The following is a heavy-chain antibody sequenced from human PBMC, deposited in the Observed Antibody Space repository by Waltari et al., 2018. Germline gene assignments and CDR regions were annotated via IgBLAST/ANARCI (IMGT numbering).Heavy chain of an antibody. J-gene: IGHJ4*02. V-gene: IGHV4-4*09. CDR2: IYTSGST. D-gene: IGHD2-21*01. CDR1: GGSISSYY. Sequence: QVQLQESGPGLVKPSETLSLTCTVSGGSISSYYWSWIRQPPGKGLEWIGYIYTSGSTNYTPSLKSRVTISVDTSKNQFSLKLSSVTAADTAVYYCARGDCGGDCYSYYFDYWGQGTLVTVSS. CDR3: ARGDCGGDCYSYYFDY.